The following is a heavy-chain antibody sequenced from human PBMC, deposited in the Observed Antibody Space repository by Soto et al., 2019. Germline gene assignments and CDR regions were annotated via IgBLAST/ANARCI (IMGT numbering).Heavy chain of an antibody. CDR1: GGTFSSYA. CDR3: ARESDVDYYDSSGYVL. V-gene: IGHV1-69*13. Sequence: ASVKVSCKASGGTFSSYAISWVRQAPGQGLEWMGGIIPIFGTANYAQKFQGRVTITADESTSTAYMELSSLRSEDTAVYYCARESDVDYYDSSGYVLWGQGTLVTVSS. D-gene: IGHD3-22*01. J-gene: IGHJ4*02. CDR2: IIPIFGTA.